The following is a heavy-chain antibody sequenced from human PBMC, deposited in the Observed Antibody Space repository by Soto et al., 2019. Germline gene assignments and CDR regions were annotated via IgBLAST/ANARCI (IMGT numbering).Heavy chain of an antibody. CDR3: ARWKYYDFWSGLGYYYGMDV. V-gene: IGHV4-59*01. D-gene: IGHD3-3*01. Sequence: SETLSLTCTVSGGSLSSYYWSGIRQPPGKGLEWIGYIYYSGSTNYNPSLKSRVTISVDTSKNQFSLKLSSVTAADTAVYYCARWKYYDFWSGLGYYYGMDVWGQGTTVT. J-gene: IGHJ6*02. CDR2: IYYSGST. CDR1: GGSLSSYY.